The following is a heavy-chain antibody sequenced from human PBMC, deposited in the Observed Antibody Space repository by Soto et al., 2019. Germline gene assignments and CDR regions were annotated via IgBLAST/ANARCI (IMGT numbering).Heavy chain of an antibody. V-gene: IGHV1-46*01. J-gene: IGHJ6*02. CDR2: INPSSGGT. D-gene: IGHD2-21*01. Sequence: QVQLAQSGAEVKKPGASVKVSCKASGYIFTTYYMHWVRQAPGQGLEWLGVINPSSGGTTYAQKFQGRVTMTRDTPTSTVDMELSSLRSEDTAIYYCAREGTIPLGYYGMDVWGQGTTVTVSS. CDR1: GYIFTTYY. CDR3: AREGTIPLGYYGMDV.